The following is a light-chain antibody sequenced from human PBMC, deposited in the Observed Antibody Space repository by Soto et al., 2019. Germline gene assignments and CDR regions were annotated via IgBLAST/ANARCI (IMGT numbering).Light chain of an antibody. Sequence: QAVVTQEPSLTVSPGGTVTLTCASSTGAVTSGYYPNWFQQKAGQAPRVLIYSTSNKHSWTPARFSGSLLGGKAALTLSGVQPEGEAEYYCLLFYGDAWVFGGGTQLTVL. CDR3: LLFYGDAWV. J-gene: IGLJ3*02. V-gene: IGLV7-43*01. CDR1: TGAVTSGYY. CDR2: STS.